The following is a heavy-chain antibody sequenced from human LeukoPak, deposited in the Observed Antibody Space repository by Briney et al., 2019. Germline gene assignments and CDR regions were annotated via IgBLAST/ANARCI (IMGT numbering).Heavy chain of an antibody. CDR3: ARGLRYFDWLGDAFDI. V-gene: IGHV3-30*04. Sequence: GGSLRLSCAASGFTFSSYAMHWVRQAPGKGLEWVAVISYDGSNKYYADSVKGRFNISRDNSKNTPYLQMNSLRAEDTAVYYCARGLRYFDWLGDAFDIWGQGTMVTVSS. CDR1: GFTFSSYA. D-gene: IGHD3-9*01. CDR2: ISYDGSNK. J-gene: IGHJ3*02.